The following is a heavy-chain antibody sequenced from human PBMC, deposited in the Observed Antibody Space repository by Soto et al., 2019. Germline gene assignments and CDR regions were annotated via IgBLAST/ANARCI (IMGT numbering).Heavy chain of an antibody. CDR2: VYDSWST. CDR3: ARDRGSYDFVSRQCMACFDP. CDR1: GTSVSYYY. V-gene: IGHV4-59*02. J-gene: IGHJ5*02. Sequence: KTSETMSLTCTVSGTSVSYYYWSWIRQPPEKGLEWIVHVYDSWSTNYSPSLKSLVSMSLDTSTNQVSLNLSSVTPADTAIYYCARDRGSYDFVSRQCMACFDPWGQGTVVTVAS. D-gene: IGHD2-8*01.